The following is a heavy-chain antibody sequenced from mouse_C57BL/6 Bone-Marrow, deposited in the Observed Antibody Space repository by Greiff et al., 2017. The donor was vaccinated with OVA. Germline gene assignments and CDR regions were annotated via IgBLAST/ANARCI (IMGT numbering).Heavy chain of an antibody. J-gene: IGHJ4*01. CDR1: GFTFSSYA. D-gene: IGHD2-1*01. Sequence: EVQGVESGAGLVKPGGSLKLSCAASGFTFSSYAMSWVRQTPEKRLEWVAYISSGGDYIYYADTVKGRFTISKDNARNTLYLQMSRLKSKDTALYYCTRLLDTVDYWGQGTSVTVSS. CDR2: ISSGGDYI. CDR3: TRLLDTVDY. V-gene: IGHV5-9-1*02.